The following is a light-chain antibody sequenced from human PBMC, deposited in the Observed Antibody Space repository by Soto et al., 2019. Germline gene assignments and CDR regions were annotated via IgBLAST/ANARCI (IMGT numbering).Light chain of an antibody. J-gene: IGKJ2*01. CDR1: QSVLYRSSNKNY. Sequence: DIVMTQSPDSLAVSLGERATINGKSSQSVLYRSSNKNYLAWYQQKPGQPPKLLIYWASTRESGVPDRFSGSGSGTDFTLTISSLQAEDMAVYYCQQYYSTPPYTFGQGTKLEIK. CDR2: WAS. CDR3: QQYYSTPPYT. V-gene: IGKV4-1*01.